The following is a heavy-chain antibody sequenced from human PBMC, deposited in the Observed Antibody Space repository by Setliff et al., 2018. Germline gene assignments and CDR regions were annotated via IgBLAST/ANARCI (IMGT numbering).Heavy chain of an antibody. CDR3: AREQWLDPPGYYYMDV. CDR1: GGSISSYY. Sequence: PSETLSLTCTVSGGSISSYYWSWIRQPAGQGLEWIGHIYIGGSANYNPSLKSRVTMSIDTSKNQFSLKLHSVTAADMAVYYCAREQWLDPPGYYYMDVWAKGTTVTAP. V-gene: IGHV4-4*07. D-gene: IGHD6-19*01. CDR2: IYIGGSA. J-gene: IGHJ6*03.